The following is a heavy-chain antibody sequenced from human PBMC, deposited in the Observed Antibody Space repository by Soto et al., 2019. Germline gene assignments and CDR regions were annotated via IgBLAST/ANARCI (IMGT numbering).Heavy chain of an antibody. J-gene: IGHJ4*02. CDR3: APRTSGWYIFDY. V-gene: IGHV2-5*01. Sequence: SGPTLVNPTQTLTLTCTFSGFSLSTSGMGVGWIRQPPGKALEWLALIYWNDDKRYSPSLKARLTITKDTSKNQVVLTMTNMDPVDTATYYCAPRTSGWYIFDYWGQGNLVTVSS. D-gene: IGHD6-19*01. CDR2: IYWNDDK. CDR1: GFSLSTSGMG.